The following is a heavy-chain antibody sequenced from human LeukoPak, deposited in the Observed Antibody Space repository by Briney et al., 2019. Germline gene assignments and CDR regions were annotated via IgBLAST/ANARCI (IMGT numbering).Heavy chain of an antibody. Sequence: ASVKVSCKTSGYTLSAFYMHWVRQAPGQGPEWMRWINPDSGGSEYGQKFQGRVTFTSDTSSTTIYMEVRSLKSDDTAVYYCARDMTGGIWARATSFDHWGQGTLVTVSS. CDR1: GYTLSAFY. D-gene: IGHD1-14*01. J-gene: IGHJ4*02. V-gene: IGHV1-2*02. CDR2: INPDSGGS. CDR3: ARDMTGGIWARATSFDH.